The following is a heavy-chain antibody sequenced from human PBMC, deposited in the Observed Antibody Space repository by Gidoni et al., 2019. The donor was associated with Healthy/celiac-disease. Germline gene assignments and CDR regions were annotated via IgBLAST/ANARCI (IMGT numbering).Heavy chain of an antibody. D-gene: IGHD3-22*01. V-gene: IGHV1-24*01. CDR2: FDPEDGET. CDR3: ATATYYYDSSGYYYLDY. J-gene: IGHJ4*02. CDR1: GYPLTELS. Sequence: QVQLVQSGAEVKKPGASVKVSCKVSGYPLTELSMHWVRQAPGKGLEWMGGFDPEDGETIYAQKFQGRVTMTEDTSTDTAYMELSSLRSEDTAVYYCATATYYYDSSGYYYLDYWGQGTLVTVSS.